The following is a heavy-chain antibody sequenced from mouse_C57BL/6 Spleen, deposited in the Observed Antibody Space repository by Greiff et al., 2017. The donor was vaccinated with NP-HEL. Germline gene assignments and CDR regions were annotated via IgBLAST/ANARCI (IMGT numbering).Heavy chain of an antibody. CDR1: GYTFTSYW. V-gene: IGHV1-69*01. CDR2: IDPSDSYT. Sequence: QVQLQQPGAELVMPGASVKLSCKASGYTFTSYWMHWVKQRPGQGLEWIGEIDPSDSYTNYNQKFKGKSTLTVDKSSSTAYMQLSSLTSEDSAVYYCARAGGLQPYWYFEVWGTGTTVTVSS. D-gene: IGHD2-2*01. J-gene: IGHJ1*03. CDR3: ARAGGLQPYWYFEV.